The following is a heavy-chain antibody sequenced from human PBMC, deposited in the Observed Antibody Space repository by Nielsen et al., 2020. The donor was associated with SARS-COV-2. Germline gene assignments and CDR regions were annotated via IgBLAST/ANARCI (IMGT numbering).Heavy chain of an antibody. V-gene: IGHV3-23*01. CDR2: ISGGADKT. CDR1: GFSFRDYA. CDR3: AKEPTMRGSNYFDF. D-gene: IGHD3-22*01. Sequence: GESLKISCEASGFSFRDYAMNWVRQAPGTGLEWVSAISGGADKTYYANSVKGRFTVSRDNSKNTLFLELNSLRVEDTAIYYCAKEPTMRGSNYFDFWGQGTLVTVSS. J-gene: IGHJ4*02.